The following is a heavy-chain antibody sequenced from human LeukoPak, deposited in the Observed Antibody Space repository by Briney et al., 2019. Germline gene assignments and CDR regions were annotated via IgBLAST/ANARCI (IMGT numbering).Heavy chain of an antibody. CDR1: GGSISSYY. Sequence: SETLSLTCTVSGGSISSYYWSWIRQPPGKGLEWIGYIYYSGTTYYNPSLESRVTLSVDTSKNQFSLRLSSVTAADTAVYYCARYRDSGGRLAFDIWGQGTMATVSS. CDR3: ARYRDSGGRLAFDI. CDR2: IYYSGTT. J-gene: IGHJ3*02. D-gene: IGHD2-15*01. V-gene: IGHV4-59*12.